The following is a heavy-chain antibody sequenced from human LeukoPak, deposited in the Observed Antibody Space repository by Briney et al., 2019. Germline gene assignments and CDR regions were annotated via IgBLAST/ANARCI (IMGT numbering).Heavy chain of an antibody. Sequence: SETLSLTCTVSGGSISSSSYYWSWIRQPAGKGLEWIGRIYTSGSTNYNPSLKSRVTMSVDTSKNQFSLKLSSVTAADTAVYYCARAIVVVPAAIWRATHSDAFDIWGQGTMVTVSS. CDR1: GGSISSSSYY. J-gene: IGHJ3*02. V-gene: IGHV4-61*02. CDR3: ARAIVVVPAAIWRATHSDAFDI. CDR2: IYTSGST. D-gene: IGHD2-2*01.